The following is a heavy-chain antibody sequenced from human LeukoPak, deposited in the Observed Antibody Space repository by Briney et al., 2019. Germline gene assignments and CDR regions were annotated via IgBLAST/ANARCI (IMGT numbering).Heavy chain of an antibody. CDR2: ISYDGSNK. V-gene: IGHV3-30*18. D-gene: IGHD6-13*01. Sequence: PGGSLRLSCAASGFTFRSYGMHWVRQAPGKGLEWVAVISYDGSNKYYAESVKGRFTISRDNSKNTLYLQMNSLRAEDTAVYYCAKDTISSSWYIYYYGMDVWGQGTTVTVSS. CDR3: AKDTISSSWYIYYYGMDV. J-gene: IGHJ6*02. CDR1: GFTFRSYG.